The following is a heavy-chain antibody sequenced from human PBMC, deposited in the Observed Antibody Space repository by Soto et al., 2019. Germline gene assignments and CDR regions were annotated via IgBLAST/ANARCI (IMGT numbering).Heavy chain of an antibody. D-gene: IGHD4-17*01. CDR2: ISYDGTNK. CDR1: GFGFSSCA. J-gene: IGHJ4*02. CDR3: AKAVTTVTPLGYDS. Sequence: PGGSLRLSCAASGFGFSSCAMHWVRQAPGKGLEWVAVISYDGTNKYYADSVKGRFIISRDNSKSTLYLQMNSLRTEDTAVYYCAKAVTTVTPLGYDSWGQGILVTSPQ. V-gene: IGHV3-30*18.